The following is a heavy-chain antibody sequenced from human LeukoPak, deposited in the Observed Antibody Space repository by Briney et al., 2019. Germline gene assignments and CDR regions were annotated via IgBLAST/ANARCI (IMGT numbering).Heavy chain of an antibody. CDR3: ASGATMVRY. Sequence: PGGSLRLSCAASGFTFSSYSVNWVRQAPGKGLEWVSSISSSTYIYYADSVKGRFTISRDNAKNSLYLQMNSLRAEDTAVCYCASGATMVRYWGQGTLVTVAS. D-gene: IGHD3-10*01. V-gene: IGHV3-21*01. CDR2: ISSSTYI. CDR1: GFTFSSYS. J-gene: IGHJ4*02.